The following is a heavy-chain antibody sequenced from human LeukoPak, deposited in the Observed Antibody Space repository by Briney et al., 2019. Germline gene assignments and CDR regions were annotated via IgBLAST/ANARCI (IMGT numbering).Heavy chain of an antibody. CDR1: GYTFTGYH. J-gene: IGHJ6*03. CDR3: ARDKLKSPPVAGMRVYYYYNFYRDV. CDR2: IKPNSGGT. D-gene: IGHD6-19*01. Sequence: ASVKVSCKASGYTFTGYHIHWVRQAPGQGLEWMGCIKPNSGGTSYAQKFQGRVTMTRDTSMGTAYVELSRLRSDDTAVYFCARDKLKSPPVAGMRVYYYYNFYRDVWGKGPPVTAPS. V-gene: IGHV1-2*02.